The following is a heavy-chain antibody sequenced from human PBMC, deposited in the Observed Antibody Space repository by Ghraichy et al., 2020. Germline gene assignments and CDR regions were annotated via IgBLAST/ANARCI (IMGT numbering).Heavy chain of an antibody. CDR2: LYTSGST. Sequence: SQTLSLTCTVSGDSISSYYWSWLRQPPGKGLEWIGFLYTSGSTNYNPSLKSRVTISVDTSKNQFSLQLSSVTAADTAVYYCARHGAGYSFDSWGQGTLVTVSS. CDR1: GDSISSYY. J-gene: IGHJ4*02. V-gene: IGHV4-4*09. CDR3: ARHGAGYSFDS. D-gene: IGHD3-9*01.